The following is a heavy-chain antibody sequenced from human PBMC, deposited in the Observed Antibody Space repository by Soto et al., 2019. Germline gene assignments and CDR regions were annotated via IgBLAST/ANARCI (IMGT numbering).Heavy chain of an antibody. CDR1: GFTFSSYG. V-gene: IGHV3-30*03. CDR3: ARDLQSGWYYFDY. J-gene: IGHJ4*02. Sequence: GGSLRLSCAASGFTFSSYGMHWVRQAPGKGLEWVAVISYDGSNKYYADSVKGRFTISRDNSKNTLYLQMNSLRAEDTAVYYCARDLQSGWYYFDYWGQGTLVTVSS. CDR2: ISYDGSNK. D-gene: IGHD6-19*01.